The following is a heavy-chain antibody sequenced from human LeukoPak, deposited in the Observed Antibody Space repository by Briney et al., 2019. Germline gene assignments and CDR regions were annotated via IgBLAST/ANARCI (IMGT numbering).Heavy chain of an antibody. CDR2: ISSSSSYI. CDR1: GFTFSSYS. CDR3: ARMAQQLASFDY. Sequence: PGGSVRLSCAASGFTFSSYSMNWVRQAPGKGLEWVSSISSSSSYIYYADSVKGRFTISRDNAKNSLYLQMNSLRAEDTAVYYCARMAQQLASFDYWGQGTLVTVSS. D-gene: IGHD6-13*01. V-gene: IGHV3-21*01. J-gene: IGHJ4*02.